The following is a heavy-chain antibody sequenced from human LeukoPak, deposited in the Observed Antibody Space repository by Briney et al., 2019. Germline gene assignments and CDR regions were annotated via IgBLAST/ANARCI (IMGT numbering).Heavy chain of an antibody. CDR2: ISSSSSTI. V-gene: IGHV3-48*04. D-gene: IGHD2-21*02. Sequence: GGSLRLSCAASGFTFSSYSMNWVRQAPGKGLEWVSYISSSSSTIYYADSVKGRFTISRDNAKNSLYLQMNSLRAEDTAVYYCARGNHYCGGDCYTAEYFQHWGQGTLVTVSS. CDR3: ARGNHYCGGDCYTAEYFQH. J-gene: IGHJ1*01. CDR1: GFTFSSYS.